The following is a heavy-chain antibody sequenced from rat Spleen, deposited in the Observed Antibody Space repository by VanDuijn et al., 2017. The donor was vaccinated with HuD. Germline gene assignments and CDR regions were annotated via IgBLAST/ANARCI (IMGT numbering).Heavy chain of an antibody. J-gene: IGHJ3*01. D-gene: IGHD1-11*01. Sequence: EVQLVESGGGLVQPGRSLKLSCAASGFTFSDYYMAWVRQAPKKGLEWVASISTGGGNTYYRDSVKGRFTISRDNAENTVYLQMNSLRSEDTATYYCAKDRDGGYAFAYWGQGTLVTVSS. CDR1: GFTFSDYY. CDR2: ISTGGGNT. V-gene: IGHV5-25*01. CDR3: AKDRDGGYAFAY.